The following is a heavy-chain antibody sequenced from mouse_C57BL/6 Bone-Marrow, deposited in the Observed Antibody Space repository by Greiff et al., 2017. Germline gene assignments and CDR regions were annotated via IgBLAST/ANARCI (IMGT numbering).Heavy chain of an antibody. D-gene: IGHD2-4*01. CDR3: ARDGGNYDYDGWYFDY. V-gene: IGHV5-16*01. J-gene: IGHJ2*01. Sequence: EVMLVESEGGLVQPGSSMKLSCTASGFTFSDYYMAWVRQVPEKGLDWVANINYDGSSTYYLDALKSRFIISRDNAKNILYLQMSSLKSEDTATYYCARDGGNYDYDGWYFDYWGQGTTLTVSS. CDR1: GFTFSDYY. CDR2: INYDGSST.